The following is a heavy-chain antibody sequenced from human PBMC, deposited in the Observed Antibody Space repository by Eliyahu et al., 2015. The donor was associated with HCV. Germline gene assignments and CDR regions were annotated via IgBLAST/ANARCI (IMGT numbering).Heavy chain of an antibody. CDR2: IIPIFGTA. CDR1: GGTFSSYA. CDR3: ARQNYSGYDYPPGSGFDY. J-gene: IGHJ4*02. V-gene: IGHV1-69*12. D-gene: IGHD5-12*01. Sequence: QVQLVQSGAEVKKPGSSVKVSCKASGGTFSSYAISWVRQAPGQGLEWMGGIIPIFGTANYAQKFQGRVTITADESTSTAYMELSSLRSEDTAVYYCARQNYSGYDYPPGSGFDYWGQGTLVTVSS.